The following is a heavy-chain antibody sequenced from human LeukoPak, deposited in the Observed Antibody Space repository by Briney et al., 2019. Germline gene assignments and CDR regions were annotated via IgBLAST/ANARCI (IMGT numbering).Heavy chain of an antibody. D-gene: IGHD5-18*01. CDR2: IIPIFGTA. CDR1: GGTFSSYA. J-gene: IGHJ4*02. V-gene: IGHV1-69*05. CDR3: ARSYTAMGPGFY. Sequence: GASVKVSCKASGGTFSSYAISWVRQAPGQGLEWMGGIIPIFGTANYAQKFQGRVTITTDESTSTAYMELSSLRSEDTAVYYCARSYTAMGPGFYWGQGTLVTVSS.